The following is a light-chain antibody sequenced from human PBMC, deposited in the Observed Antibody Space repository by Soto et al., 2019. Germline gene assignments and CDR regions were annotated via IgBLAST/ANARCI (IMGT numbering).Light chain of an antibody. CDR2: EVS. V-gene: IGLV2-8*01. Sequence: QSVLTQPPSASGSPGQSVTISCTGTSRDVGGYNYVSWYQQHPGKAPKLIIYEVSKRPSGVPDRFSGSKSGNTASLTISGLQAEDEADYYCISYTGSSTSYVFGSGTKVTV. CDR3: ISYTGSSTSYV. J-gene: IGLJ1*01. CDR1: SRDVGGYNY.